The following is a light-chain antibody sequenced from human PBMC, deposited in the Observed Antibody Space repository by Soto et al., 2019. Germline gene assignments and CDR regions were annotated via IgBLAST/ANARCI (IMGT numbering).Light chain of an antibody. J-gene: IGKJ2*01. Sequence: EIVLTQSPGTLSLSPGERATLSCRASQSVSSNYLAWYQQKPGQTPRLLIYGASSRATGIPDRFSGSGSGTDFTLTISRLEPEDFGVYYCQQYGSSPYTFGQGTKVEIK. CDR3: QQYGSSPYT. CDR2: GAS. CDR1: QSVSSNY. V-gene: IGKV3-20*01.